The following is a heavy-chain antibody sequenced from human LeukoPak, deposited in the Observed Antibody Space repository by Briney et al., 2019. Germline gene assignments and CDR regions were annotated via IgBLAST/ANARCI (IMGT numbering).Heavy chain of an antibody. CDR1: GFTVSSDW. CDR3: ARDGYYDILTGYYLRGYYYYGMDV. V-gene: IGHV3-7*04. D-gene: IGHD3-9*01. CDR2: IKQDESGK. Sequence: PAGSLTLSCAASGFTVSSDWMSWVRQAPGKGLEWVANIKQDESGKYYVDSVKGRFTTSRDNAKNSLSLQMNSLRAEDTAVYYCARDGYYDILTGYYLRGYYYYGMDVWGQGTTVTVSS. J-gene: IGHJ6*02.